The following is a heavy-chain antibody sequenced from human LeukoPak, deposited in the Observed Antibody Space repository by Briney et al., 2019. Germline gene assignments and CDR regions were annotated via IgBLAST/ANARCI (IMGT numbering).Heavy chain of an antibody. Sequence: GGSLRLSCAASGFIVSSNYMSWVRQAPGKGLEWVSVMYAGGSADYADSVKGRFTISRDNSKNTLYLQMNSLRAEDTAVYYCARASYYDILTGYKKDDTFDIWGQGTMVTVS. CDR3: ARASYYDILTGYKKDDTFDI. J-gene: IGHJ3*02. V-gene: IGHV3-53*01. CDR2: MYAGGSA. D-gene: IGHD3-9*01. CDR1: GFIVSSNY.